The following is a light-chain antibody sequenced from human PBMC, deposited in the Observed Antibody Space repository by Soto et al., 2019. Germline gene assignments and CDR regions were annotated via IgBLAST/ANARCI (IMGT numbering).Light chain of an antibody. CDR2: DAS. J-gene: IGKJ4*01. Sequence: EIVLTQSPATLSWSPGERATLSGRASQSVSSYLAWYQQKPGQAPRLLIYDASSRATGIPARFSGSGSGTDFTLTISGLEPEDFAVYYCQQRSSWPSLTFGGGTKVDIK. V-gene: IGKV3-11*01. CDR1: QSVSSY. CDR3: QQRSSWPSLT.